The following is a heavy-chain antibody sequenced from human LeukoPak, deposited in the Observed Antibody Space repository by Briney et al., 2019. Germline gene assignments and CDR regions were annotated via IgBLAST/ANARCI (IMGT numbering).Heavy chain of an antibody. J-gene: IGHJ6*03. CDR1: GFTFSSYA. Sequence: GGSLRLSCAASGFTFSSYAMHWVRQAPGKGLEWVSSFSGGGGSPFYADSVKGRFTISRDNSKNTLYLQMNSLRAEDTAIYYCAKTYFSSRAHYYYYYYMDVWGKGTTVTISS. CDR3: AKTYFSSRAHYYYYYYMDV. V-gene: IGHV3-23*01. D-gene: IGHD6-13*01. CDR2: FSGGGGSP.